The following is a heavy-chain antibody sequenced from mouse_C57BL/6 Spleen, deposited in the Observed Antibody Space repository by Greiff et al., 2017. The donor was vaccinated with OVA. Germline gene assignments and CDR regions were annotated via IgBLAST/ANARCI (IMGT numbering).Heavy chain of an antibody. J-gene: IGHJ2*01. D-gene: IGHD1-1*01. V-gene: IGHV5-9-1*02. Sequence: EVMLVESGEGLVKPGGSLKLSCAASGFTFSSYAMSWVRQTPEKRLEWVAYISSGGDYIYYADTVKGRFTISRDNARNTLYLQMSSLKSEDTAMYYCTRDRVTTVADYFDYWGQGTTLTVSS. CDR1: GFTFSSYA. CDR3: TRDRVTTVADYFDY. CDR2: ISSGGDYI.